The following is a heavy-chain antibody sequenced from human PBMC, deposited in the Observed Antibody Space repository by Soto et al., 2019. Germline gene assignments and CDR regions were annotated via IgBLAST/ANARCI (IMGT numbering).Heavy chain of an antibody. V-gene: IGHV4-34*01. CDR1: GGSFSGYY. CDR2: INHSGST. J-gene: IGHJ4*02. CDR3: ASRLVATIGSGRYFDY. D-gene: IGHD5-12*01. Sequence: SDTLSLTCAVYGGSFSGYYWSWIRQPPGKGLEWIGEINHSGSTNYNPSLKSRVTISVDTSKNQFSLKLSSVTAADTAVYYCASRLVATIGSGRYFDYWGQGTLVPVSS.